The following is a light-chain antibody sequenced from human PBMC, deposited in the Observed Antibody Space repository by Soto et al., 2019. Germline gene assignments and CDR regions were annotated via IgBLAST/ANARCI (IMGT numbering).Light chain of an antibody. V-gene: IGKV3-15*01. Sequence: EIVMTQSPATLSVSPGERATLSCRASQSVSSNLAWYQQQPGQAPRLLIYGASTRTTGIPARFSGSGSGTEFTLTISSLHSEDFAVYYCQQYNNWPPAFGQGTKVEIQ. J-gene: IGKJ1*01. CDR1: QSVSSN. CDR2: GAS. CDR3: QQYNNWPPA.